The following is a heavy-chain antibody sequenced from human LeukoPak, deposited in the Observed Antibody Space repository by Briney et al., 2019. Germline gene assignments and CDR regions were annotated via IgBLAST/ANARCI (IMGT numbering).Heavy chain of an antibody. CDR3: AKGGDYLWDY. Sequence: SETLSLTCAVYGGSFSGYYWSWIRQPPGKGLEWIGEIYHTGSTNYSPSLRSRVTMSIDKSNNQFSLNLNSVTAADTAVYYCAKGGDYLWDYWGQGTLVTVSS. J-gene: IGHJ4*02. V-gene: IGHV4-34*01. CDR2: IYHTGST. CDR1: GGSFSGYY. D-gene: IGHD3-16*01.